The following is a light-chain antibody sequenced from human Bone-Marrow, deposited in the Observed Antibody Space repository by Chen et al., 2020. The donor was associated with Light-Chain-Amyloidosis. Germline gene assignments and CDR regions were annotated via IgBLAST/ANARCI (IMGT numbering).Light chain of an antibody. J-gene: IGLJ3*02. Sequence: QSVLTQPPSVSGAPGQKVTISCTGSSSNIGAGYDVHWYQQFPGTAPKLLIFGNNIRPSGVPDRFSGSKSGTSGSRAITGLQAEDEADYDCQSCDGSLSGWVSGGGTKLTVL. CDR2: GNN. CDR1: SSNIGAGYD. CDR3: QSCDGSLSGWV. V-gene: IGLV1-40*01.